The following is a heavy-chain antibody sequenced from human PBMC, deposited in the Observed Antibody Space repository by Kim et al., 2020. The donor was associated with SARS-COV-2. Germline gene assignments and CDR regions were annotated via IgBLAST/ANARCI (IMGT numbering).Heavy chain of an antibody. CDR2: IYYSGST. Sequence: SETLSLTCTVSGGSISSGGYYWSWIRQHPGKGLEWIGYIYYSGSTYYNPSLKSRVTISVDTSKNQFSLKLSSVTAADTAVYYCARAFSHPLEWLHNWFDPWGQGTLVTVSS. J-gene: IGHJ5*02. CDR1: GGSISSGGYY. CDR3: ARAFSHPLEWLHNWFDP. D-gene: IGHD3-3*01. V-gene: IGHV4-31*03.